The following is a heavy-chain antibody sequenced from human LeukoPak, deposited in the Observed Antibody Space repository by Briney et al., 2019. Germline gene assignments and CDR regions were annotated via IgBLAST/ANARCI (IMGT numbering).Heavy chain of an antibody. CDR3: ARAVDYYYYYGMDV. V-gene: IGHV3-30*03. D-gene: IGHD4-23*01. CDR1: GFSFSKFG. Sequence: GRSLRLSCVASGFSFSKFGMHWVRQAAGKGMEWVAVISHDGSYKYYADSVKGRFTISRDNSRNTLYLQMNSLRAEDTAVYYCARAVDYYYYYGMDVWGQGTTVTVSS. J-gene: IGHJ6*02. CDR2: ISHDGSYK.